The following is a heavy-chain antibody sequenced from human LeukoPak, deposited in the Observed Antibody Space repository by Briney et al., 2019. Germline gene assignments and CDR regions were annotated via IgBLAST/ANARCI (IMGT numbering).Heavy chain of an antibody. J-gene: IGHJ5*02. V-gene: IGHV4-31*03. D-gene: IGHD3-22*01. CDR3: ARDYYDSSGSPGVFDP. CDR1: GGSISSGGYY. CDR2: IYYSGST. Sequence: SETLSLTCTVSGGSISSGGYYWSWIRQHPGKGLEWIGYIYYSGSTYYNPSLKSRVTISVDTSKNQFSLKLSSVTAADTAVYYCARDYYDSSGSPGVFDPWGQGTLVTVSS.